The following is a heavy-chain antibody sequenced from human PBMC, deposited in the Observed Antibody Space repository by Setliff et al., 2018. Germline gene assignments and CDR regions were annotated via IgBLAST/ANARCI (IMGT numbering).Heavy chain of an antibody. J-gene: IGHJ3*02. CDR3: AKEWLQEAFDI. Sequence: GGSLRLSCVASGFSFSTYGMHWVRQAPGKGLEWVAFIQHDGSNKYYIDSVKGRFTISRDNSKNTLYLQMNSLRAEDTALYYCAKEWLQEAFDIWGQGTMVAVSS. CDR2: IQHDGSNK. V-gene: IGHV3-30*02. CDR1: GFSFSTYG. D-gene: IGHD5-12*01.